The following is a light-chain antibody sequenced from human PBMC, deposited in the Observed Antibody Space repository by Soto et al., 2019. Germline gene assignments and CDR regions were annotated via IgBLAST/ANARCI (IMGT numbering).Light chain of an antibody. CDR3: AAWDDSLNGPNYV. CDR1: SSNIGSNT. J-gene: IGLJ1*01. Sequence: QSVLTQPLSASGTPGQRVTISCSGSSSNIGSNTVNWYQQLPGTAPKLLIYSNNQRPSGVPDRFSGSKSGTSASLAISGLQSEDEADYYCAAWDDSLNGPNYVLGTGTKVTVL. V-gene: IGLV1-44*01. CDR2: SNN.